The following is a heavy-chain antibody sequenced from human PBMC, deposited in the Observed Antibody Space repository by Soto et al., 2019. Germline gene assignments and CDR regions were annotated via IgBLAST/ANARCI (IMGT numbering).Heavy chain of an antibody. V-gene: IGHV3-21*01. J-gene: IGHJ6*02. CDR1: GFTFSSYS. Sequence: EVQLVESGGGLVKPGGSLRLSCAASGFTFSSYSMNWVRQAPGKGLEWVSSISSSSSYIYYADSVKGRFTISRDNAKNSLYLQMNSLRAEDTAVYYCARDDAVSYGSGSYYYGMDVWGQGTTVTVSS. CDR2: ISSSSSYI. D-gene: IGHD3-10*01. CDR3: ARDDAVSYGSGSYYYGMDV.